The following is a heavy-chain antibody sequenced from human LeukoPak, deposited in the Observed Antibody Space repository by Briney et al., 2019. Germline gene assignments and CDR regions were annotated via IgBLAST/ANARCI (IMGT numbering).Heavy chain of an antibody. V-gene: IGHV3-7*01. D-gene: IGHD3-22*01. Sequence: GGSLRLSCTASGFTFSSVWMSWVRQAPGKGLEWVATIKPDGSDIYYVDSVRGRFTFSRDNAKNSLYLQMNSLRAEDTAVYYCARDRGYSSFDYWGQGTLVTVSS. CDR1: GFTFSSVW. CDR2: IKPDGSDI. CDR3: ARDRGYSSFDY. J-gene: IGHJ4*02.